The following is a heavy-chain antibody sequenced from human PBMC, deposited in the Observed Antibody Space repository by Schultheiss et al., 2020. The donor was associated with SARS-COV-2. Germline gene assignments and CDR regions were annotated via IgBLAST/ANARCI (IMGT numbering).Heavy chain of an antibody. CDR2: ISGGSGST. V-gene: IGHV3-23*01. CDR1: GFTFSSYA. Sequence: GGSLRLSCAASGFTFSSYAMTWVRQAPGKGLEWVSTISGGSGSTYYADSVKGRFTISTDISKNTLYLQMNSLRAEDTAVYYCAKQQLGSRSAFDYWGQGTLVTVSS. CDR3: AKQQLGSRSAFDY. D-gene: IGHD6-13*01. J-gene: IGHJ4*02.